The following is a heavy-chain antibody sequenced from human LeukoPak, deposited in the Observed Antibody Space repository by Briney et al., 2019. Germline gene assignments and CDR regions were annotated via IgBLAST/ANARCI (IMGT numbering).Heavy chain of an antibody. D-gene: IGHD2-15*01. Sequence: PSQTLSLTCTVSGGSISSGGYYWSWIRQHPGKGLEWIGYIYYSGSTYYNPSLKSRVTISVDTSKNQLSLQLSSVTAADTAVYYCARVVGATSIDYWGQGILVTVSS. V-gene: IGHV4-31*03. J-gene: IGHJ4*02. CDR2: IYYSGST. CDR3: ARVVGATSIDY. CDR1: GGSISSGGYY.